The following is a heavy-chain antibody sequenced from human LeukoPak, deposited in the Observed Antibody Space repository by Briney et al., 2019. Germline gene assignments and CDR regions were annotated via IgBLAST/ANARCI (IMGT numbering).Heavy chain of an antibody. CDR2: IYYSGST. CDR1: GGSISSSSYY. Sequence: SETLSLTCTVSGGSISSSSYYWGWIRQPPGKGLEWIGSIYYSGSTYYNPSLKSRVTISVDTSKNQFSLKLSSVTAADTAVYYCARDGEGYSGSYYKTFDYHYMDVWGKGTTVTVSS. CDR3: ARDGEGYSGSYYKTFDYHYMDV. D-gene: IGHD1-26*01. V-gene: IGHV4-39*07. J-gene: IGHJ6*03.